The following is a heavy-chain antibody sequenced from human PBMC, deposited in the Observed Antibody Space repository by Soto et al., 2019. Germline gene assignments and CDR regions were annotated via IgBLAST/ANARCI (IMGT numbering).Heavy chain of an antibody. CDR3: ARGLRGVLDY. CDR2: ISNDENIK. CDR1: GFNFGNFG. J-gene: IGHJ4*02. D-gene: IGHD5-12*01. V-gene: IGHV3-33*01. Sequence: GGSLRLSCVASGFNFGNFGMHWVRQAPGKGLEWLTVISNDENIKQDSVRGRFAIARDNSKNTLYLHLASLRAEDTAIYYCARGLRGVLDYWGQGTLVTVSS.